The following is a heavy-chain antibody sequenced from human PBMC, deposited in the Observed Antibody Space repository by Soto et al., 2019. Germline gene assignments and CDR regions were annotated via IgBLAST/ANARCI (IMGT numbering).Heavy chain of an antibody. D-gene: IGHD6-19*01. CDR2: ISNDGSKK. V-gene: IGHV3-30*03. CDR3: ARDVAMPSGLGLGY. Sequence: VQVVESGGGVVQPGRSLRLSCAASGFVFTNYGMHWVRQAPGKGLEWVAFISNDGSKKYYADSVKGRFTISRDNSENTVYLQMTSLRPDDTAVFYCARDVAMPSGLGLGYWGQGTLVTVSS. CDR1: GFVFTNYG. J-gene: IGHJ4*02.